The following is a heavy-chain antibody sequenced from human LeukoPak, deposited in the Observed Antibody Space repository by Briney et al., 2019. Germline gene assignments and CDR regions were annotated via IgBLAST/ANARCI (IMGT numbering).Heavy chain of an antibody. CDR1: GGSISSSSYY. Sequence: PSETLSLTCTVSGGSISSSSYYWGWIRQPPGKGLEWIGSIYYSGSTYYNPSLKSRVTISVDTSKNQFSLKLSSVTAADTAVYYCARQGDVDTAMVSRAFDIRGQGTIVTVSS. D-gene: IGHD5-18*01. V-gene: IGHV4-39*01. J-gene: IGHJ3*02. CDR3: ARQGDVDTAMVSRAFDI. CDR2: IYYSGST.